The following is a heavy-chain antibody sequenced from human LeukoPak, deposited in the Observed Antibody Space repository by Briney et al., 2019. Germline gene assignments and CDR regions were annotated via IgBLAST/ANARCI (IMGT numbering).Heavy chain of an antibody. CDR1: GFTFSSYW. D-gene: IGHD3-9*01. Sequence: GGSLRLSCAASGFTFSSYWMHWVRQAPGKGLVWVSRVNNDGGSTNYADSVKGRFTISRDNAKNTLSLQMNSLRAEDTAVYYCATYYDILTGYYIGGGYWGQGTLVTVSS. V-gene: IGHV3-74*01. CDR3: ATYYDILTGYYIGGGY. J-gene: IGHJ4*02. CDR2: VNNDGGST.